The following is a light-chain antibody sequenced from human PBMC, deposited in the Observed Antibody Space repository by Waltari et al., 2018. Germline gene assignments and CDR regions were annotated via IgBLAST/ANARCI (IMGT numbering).Light chain of an antibody. CDR2: YLT. CDR1: SSTVCHYNS. Sequence: QSALTQPRSVSGSPGQSVTIAWTGTSSTVCHYNSVSWYQQHPGKAPKLMIFYLTTRPSGVPARFSASQSVNTASLTISGLQAEDESDYYCYSCGGIDSLYVFGSGTTVTVL. V-gene: IGLV2-11*01. CDR3: YSCGGIDSLYV. J-gene: IGLJ1*01.